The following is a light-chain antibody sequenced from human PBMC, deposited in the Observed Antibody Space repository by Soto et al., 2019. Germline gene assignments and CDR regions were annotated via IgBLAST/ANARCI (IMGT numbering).Light chain of an antibody. CDR3: QHYNSYSEA. CDR1: QTISSW. CDR2: KAS. J-gene: IGKJ1*01. Sequence: DSQMTQSPSTQSGSGGDSVASTCRASQTISSWLAWYQQKPGKAPKRLIYKASTLKSGVPSRFIGSGSGTEFTLTISSLQPDDFATYYCQHYNSYSEAFGEGTKG. V-gene: IGKV1-5*03.